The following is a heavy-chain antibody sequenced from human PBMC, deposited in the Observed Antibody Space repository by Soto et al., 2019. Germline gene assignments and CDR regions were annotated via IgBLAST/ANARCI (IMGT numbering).Heavy chain of an antibody. CDR1: GGSISSYY. Sequence: SETLSLTCTVSGGSISSYYWSWIRQPAGKGLEWIGRIYTSGSTNYNPSLKSRVTMSVDTSKNQFSLKLSSVTAADTAVYYCAXDRGYSTPGYYYYGMDVWGQGTTVTVSS. CDR3: AXDRGYSTPGYYYYGMDV. D-gene: IGHD6-13*01. V-gene: IGHV4-4*07. CDR2: IYTSGST. J-gene: IGHJ6*02.